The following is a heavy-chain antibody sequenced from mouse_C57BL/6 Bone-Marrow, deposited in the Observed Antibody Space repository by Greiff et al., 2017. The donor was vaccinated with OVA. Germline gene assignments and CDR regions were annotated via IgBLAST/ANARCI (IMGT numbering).Heavy chain of an antibody. CDR2: IYPGSGNT. D-gene: IGHD1-1*01. CDR1: GYTFTDYY. V-gene: IGHV1-76*01. Sequence: QVQLKQSGAELVRPGASVKLSCKASGYTFTDYYINWVKQRPGQGLEWIARIYPGSGNTYYNEKFKGKATLTAEKSSSTAYMQLSSLTSEDSAVYFCAREDPYYYGSSLNWDPLYYYAMDYWGQGTSVTVSS. J-gene: IGHJ4*01. CDR3: AREDPYYYGSSLNWDPLYYYAMDY.